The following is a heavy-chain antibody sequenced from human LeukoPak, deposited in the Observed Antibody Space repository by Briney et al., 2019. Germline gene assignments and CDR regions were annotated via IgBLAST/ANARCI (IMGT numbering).Heavy chain of an antibody. CDR2: INPNTGGT. D-gene: IGHD3-9*01. Sequence: GASVKVSCKASGYTFTGYYLHWIRQAPGQGLEWMAWINPNTGGTNYAQKFQGRVTMTRDTSISTAYMDLSSLRSDDTAVYYCARAQLPHYDILTGSVDSWGQGTLVTVSS. V-gene: IGHV1-2*02. CDR3: ARAQLPHYDILTGSVDS. J-gene: IGHJ4*02. CDR1: GYTFTGYY.